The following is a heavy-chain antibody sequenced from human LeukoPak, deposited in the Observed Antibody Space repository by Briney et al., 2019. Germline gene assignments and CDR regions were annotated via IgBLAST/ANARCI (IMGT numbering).Heavy chain of an antibody. D-gene: IGHD6-13*01. J-gene: IGHJ3*02. V-gene: IGHV3-23*01. CDR2: ISGSGGST. CDR3: AKLMSSSWYGDAFDI. CDR1: GFTFSSYA. Sequence: GGSLRLSCAASGFTFSSYAMSWVRQAPGKGLEWVSAISGSGGSTYYADSVKGRFTISRDNSKNTLYLQMNSLRAEGTAVYYCAKLMSSSWYGDAFDIWGQGTMVTVSS.